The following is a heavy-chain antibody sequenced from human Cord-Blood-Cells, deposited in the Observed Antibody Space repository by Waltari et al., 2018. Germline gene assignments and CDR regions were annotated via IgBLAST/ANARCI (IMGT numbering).Heavy chain of an antibody. CDR2: INHSGST. D-gene: IGHD3-10*01. J-gene: IGHJ4*02. CDR1: GGSFSGYY. Sequence: QVQLQQWGAGLLKPSETLSLTCAVYGGSFSGYYWSWIRQPPGEGLEWIGEINHSGSTNSYPDLRGRVTISVDTSKNQFSLERSSVTAADTAVYYCARHGGEVVRGVSSFNYWGQGTLVTVSS. V-gene: IGHV4-34*01. CDR3: ARHGGEVVRGVSSFNY.